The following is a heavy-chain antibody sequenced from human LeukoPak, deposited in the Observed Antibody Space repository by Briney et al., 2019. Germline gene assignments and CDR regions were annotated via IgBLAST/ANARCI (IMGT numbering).Heavy chain of an antibody. J-gene: IGHJ4*02. D-gene: IGHD3-16*02. CDR3: AAAPPTYYDYVWGSYRFSAFDY. Sequence: SVRVSCKASGFTFTSSAVQWVRQARGQRLEWIGWIVVGSGNTNYAQKFQERVTITRDMSTSTAYMELSSLRSEDTAVYYCAAAPPTYYDYVWGSYRFSAFDYWGQGTLVTVSS. CDR2: IVVGSGNT. CDR1: GFTFTSSA. V-gene: IGHV1-58*01.